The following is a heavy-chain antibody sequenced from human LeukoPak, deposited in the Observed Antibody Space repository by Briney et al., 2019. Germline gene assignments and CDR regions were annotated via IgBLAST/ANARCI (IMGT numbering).Heavy chain of an antibody. V-gene: IGHV4-39*01. Sequence: SETLSLTCTVSGGSISSSGYYWGWIRQPPGKGLEWIGTIYYSGSTYYNPSLKSRVTISVDTSKNQISLKLSSVTAADTAVYYCARTWLNWFDPWGQGTLVTVFS. D-gene: IGHD5-12*01. J-gene: IGHJ5*02. CDR1: GGSISSSGYY. CDR3: ARTWLNWFDP. CDR2: IYYSGST.